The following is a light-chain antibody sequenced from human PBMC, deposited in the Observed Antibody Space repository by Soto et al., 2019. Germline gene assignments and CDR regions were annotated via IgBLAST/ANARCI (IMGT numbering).Light chain of an antibody. CDR3: SSYTSSSAYV. Sequence: QSALTQPASVSGSPGQSITISCTGTSSDVGGYNYVSWYQQHPGKAPKLMIYDVSNRPSGVSNRFSGSKSGNTASLTISGLQAEDVADYYCSSYTSSSAYVFGTGTKPTVL. J-gene: IGLJ1*01. CDR2: DVS. V-gene: IGLV2-14*01. CDR1: SSDVGGYNY.